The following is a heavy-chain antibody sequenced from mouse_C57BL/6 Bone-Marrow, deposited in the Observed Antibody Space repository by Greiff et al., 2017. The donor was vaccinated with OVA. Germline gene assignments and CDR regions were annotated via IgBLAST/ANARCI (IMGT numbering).Heavy chain of an antibody. J-gene: IGHJ3*01. D-gene: IGHD1-1*01. CDR1: GFNIKDDY. Sequence: VQLKQSGAELVRPGASVKLSCTASGFNIKDDYMHWVKQRPEQGLEWIGWIDPENGDTEYASKFQGKATITADTSSNTAYLQLSSLTSEDTAVYYCTTPLYYYGSSPFAYWGQGTLVTVSA. V-gene: IGHV14-4*01. CDR2: IDPENGDT. CDR3: TTPLYYYGSSPFAY.